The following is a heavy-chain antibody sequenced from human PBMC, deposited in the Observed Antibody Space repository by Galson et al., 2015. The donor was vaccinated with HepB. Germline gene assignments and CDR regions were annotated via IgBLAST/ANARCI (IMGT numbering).Heavy chain of an antibody. D-gene: IGHD3-22*01. CDR2: INHSGST. CDR3: ARVFRRITMIVVVIPAPYFDY. V-gene: IGHV4-34*01. Sequence: SETLSLTCAVYGGSFSGYYWSWIRQPPGKGLEWIGEINHSGSTNYNPSLKSRVTISVDTSKNQFSLKLSSVTAADTAVYYCARVFRRITMIVVVIPAPYFDYWGQGTLVTVSS. J-gene: IGHJ4*02. CDR1: GGSFSGYY.